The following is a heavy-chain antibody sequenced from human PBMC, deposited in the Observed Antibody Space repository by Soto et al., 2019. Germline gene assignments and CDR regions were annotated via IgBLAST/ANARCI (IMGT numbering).Heavy chain of an antibody. V-gene: IGHV3-33*01. CDR2: IWYDGSNK. Sequence: QLQLVESGGGVVQPGRSLRLSCAAPGFTFSSYGMHWVRQAPGKGLEWVAVIWYDGSNKYSADSVKGRFTISRDNSKNTRYLQMNSLRAEDTAVYYCAREYGVGGEDGAFDIWGQGTMVTVSS. J-gene: IGHJ3*02. D-gene: IGHD4-17*01. CDR1: GFTFSSYG. CDR3: AREYGVGGEDGAFDI.